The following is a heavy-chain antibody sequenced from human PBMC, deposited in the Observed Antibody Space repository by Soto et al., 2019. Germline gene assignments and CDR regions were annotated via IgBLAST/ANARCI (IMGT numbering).Heavy chain of an antibody. Sequence: RASVKVSYKASGYTFTSYGISWVRQAPGQGLEWMGWISAYNGNTNYAQKLQGRVTMTTDTSTSTAYMELRSLRSDDTAVYYCARDGGDYSTGYYYGMDVWGQGTTVTVSS. CDR3: ARDGGDYSTGYYYGMDV. CDR2: ISAYNGNT. D-gene: IGHD4-4*01. V-gene: IGHV1-18*04. CDR1: GYTFTSYG. J-gene: IGHJ6*02.